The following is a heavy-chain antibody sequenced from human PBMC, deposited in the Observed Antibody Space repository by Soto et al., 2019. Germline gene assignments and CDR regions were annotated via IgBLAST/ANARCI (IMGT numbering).Heavy chain of an antibody. V-gene: IGHV4-59*01. CDR3: ARVGIAARVLNFDY. CDR1: GGSISSYY. Sequence: PSETLSLTCTVSGGSISSYYWSWIRQPPGKGLEWIGYIYYSGSTNYNPSLKSRVTISVDTSKNQFSLKLSSVTAADTAVYYCARVGIAARVLNFDYWGQGTLVTVSS. D-gene: IGHD6-6*01. J-gene: IGHJ4*02. CDR2: IYYSGST.